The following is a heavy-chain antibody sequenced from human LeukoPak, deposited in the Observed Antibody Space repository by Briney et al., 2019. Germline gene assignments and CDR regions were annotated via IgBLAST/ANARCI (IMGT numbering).Heavy chain of an antibody. V-gene: IGHV4-59*01. J-gene: IGHJ4*02. Sequence: SETLSLTCTVSVGSISSYYWSWIRQPPGKGLEWIGYIYYSGSTNYNPSLKSRVTISVDTSKTQFSLKLSSVTAADTAVYYCARGFFDSSGYYYHMDYWGQGTLVTVSS. CDR1: VGSISSYY. CDR3: ARGFFDSSGYYYHMDY. CDR2: IYYSGST. D-gene: IGHD3-22*01.